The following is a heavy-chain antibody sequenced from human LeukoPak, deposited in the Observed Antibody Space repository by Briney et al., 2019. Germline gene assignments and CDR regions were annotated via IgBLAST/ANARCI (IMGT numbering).Heavy chain of an antibody. Sequence: GGSLRLSCAASGFTFSSYWMYWVRQAPGKGLVWVSRISSDGSGTTSVDSVKGRFTISRDNAQNTLYLQMNSLRAEDTAVYYCIRGGSGWYYWGQGTLVTVSS. J-gene: IGHJ4*02. CDR3: IRGGSGWYY. CDR2: ISSDGSGT. V-gene: IGHV3-74*01. CDR1: GFTFSSYW. D-gene: IGHD6-19*01.